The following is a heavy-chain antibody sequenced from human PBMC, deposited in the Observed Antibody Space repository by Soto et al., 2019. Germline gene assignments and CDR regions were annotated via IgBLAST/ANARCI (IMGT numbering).Heavy chain of an antibody. CDR2: ISGSVGST. CDR3: AKVPSTLRYFVWLSFDY. V-gene: IGHV3-23*01. Sequence: GGSLRLSCAASGFTFSSYAMSWVRQAPGQGLEWVSAISGSVGSTYYADSVKGRLTISRDNSKNTQYLQMNSLRAVDTAIYYFAKVPSTLRYFVWLSFDYWGQGTLVTVSS. J-gene: IGHJ4*02. CDR1: GFTFSSYA. D-gene: IGHD3-9*01.